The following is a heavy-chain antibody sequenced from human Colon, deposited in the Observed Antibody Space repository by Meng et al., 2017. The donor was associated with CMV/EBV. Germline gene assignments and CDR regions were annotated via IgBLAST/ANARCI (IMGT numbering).Heavy chain of an antibody. CDR1: GFTFTDYF. CDR2: AKNRAHGYGT. V-gene: IGHV3-72*01. CDR3: VRDGRRYSFDY. D-gene: IGHD1-14*01. Sequence: SVKVSCVTSGFTFTDYFMDWVRQSPGKGLEWDGRAKNRAHGYGTEYAASVRGRFGISRDDSNDSLYLQMNSLKKEDTAVYYCVRDGRRYSFDYWGQGTLVTVSS. J-gene: IGHJ4*02.